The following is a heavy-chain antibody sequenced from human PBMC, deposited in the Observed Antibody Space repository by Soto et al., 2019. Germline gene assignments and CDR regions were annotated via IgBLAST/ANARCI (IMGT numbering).Heavy chain of an antibody. CDR2: IYHSGST. CDR1: GYSISSGYY. D-gene: IGHD3-22*01. CDR3: ARVGFSSGYVFDY. J-gene: IGHJ4*02. V-gene: IGHV4-38-2*01. Sequence: ETLSLTCAVSGYSISSGYYWGWIRQPPGKGLEWIGSIYHSGSTYYNPSLKSRVTISVDTSKNQFSLRLSSVTAADTAVYCCARVGFSSGYVFDYWGQGSLVTVSS.